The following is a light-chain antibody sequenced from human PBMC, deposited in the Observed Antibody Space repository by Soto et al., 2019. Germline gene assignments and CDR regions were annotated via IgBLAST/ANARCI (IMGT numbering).Light chain of an antibody. CDR2: EVT. J-gene: IGLJ3*02. V-gene: IGLV2-14*01. CDR1: SSDVGGYKY. CDR3: SSYTSNTTLVV. Sequence: QSVLTQPASVSGSPGQSITISCTGTSSDVGGYKYVCWYQQHPGKAPKLMIYEVTKRPSGVSNRFSGSKSDNTASLTISALQAEDEADYYCSSYTSNTTLVVFGGGTKLTVL.